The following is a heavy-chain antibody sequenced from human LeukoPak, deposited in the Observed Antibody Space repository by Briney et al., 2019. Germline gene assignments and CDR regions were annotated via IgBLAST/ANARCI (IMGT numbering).Heavy chain of an antibody. V-gene: IGHV4-39*01. J-gene: IGHJ4*02. D-gene: IGHD3-3*01. CDR1: GGSISSSSYY. CDR2: IYYSGST. Sequence: SETLSLTCTVSGGSISSSSYYWGWIRQPPGKGLEWIGSIYYSGSTYYNPSLKSRVTISVDTSKNQFSLKLSSVTAADTAMYYCARATSEALDYWGQGTLVTVSS. CDR3: ARATSEALDY.